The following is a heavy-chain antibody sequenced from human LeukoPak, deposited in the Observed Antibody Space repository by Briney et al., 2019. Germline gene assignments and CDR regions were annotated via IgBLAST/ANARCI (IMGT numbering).Heavy chain of an antibody. CDR1: GYTFTRYY. J-gene: IGHJ4*02. Sequence: ASVKVSCKASGYTFTRYYMHWVRQAPGQGLEWMGIINPSGGSTSYAQKFQGRVTMTRDTSTSTVYTELSSLRSEDTAVHYCARVIAVAALDYWGQGTLVTVSS. CDR2: INPSGGST. CDR3: ARVIAVAALDY. V-gene: IGHV1-46*01. D-gene: IGHD6-19*01.